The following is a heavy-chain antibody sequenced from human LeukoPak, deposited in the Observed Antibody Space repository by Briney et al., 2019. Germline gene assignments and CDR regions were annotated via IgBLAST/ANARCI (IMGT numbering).Heavy chain of an antibody. CDR1: GFTFSSYR. CDR2: IDSDGGST. D-gene: IGHD6-13*01. V-gene: IGHV3-74*01. J-gene: IGHJ4*02. Sequence: GGSLRLSCAASGFTFSSYRMHWVRQVPGKGLVWLSRIDSDGGSTSYADSVKGRFTISRDNAKNTLYLQLNSLRAEDTGVYYCARAEYSSSWIFDYWGQGTLVTVSS. CDR3: ARAEYSSSWIFDY.